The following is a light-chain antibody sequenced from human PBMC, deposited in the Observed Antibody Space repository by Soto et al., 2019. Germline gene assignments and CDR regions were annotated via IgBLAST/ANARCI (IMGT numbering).Light chain of an antibody. V-gene: IGKV3D-15*01. CDR1: QSVSSY. Sequence: EIVLTQSPATLSLSPGERATLPCWASQSVSSYLAWYQQKPGQAPRLLIYDASNRATGIPARFSGSGSGTEFTLTISSLQSEDFAVYYCPQYNNWPLTFGQGTKVDIK. CDR3: PQYNNWPLT. CDR2: DAS. J-gene: IGKJ1*01.